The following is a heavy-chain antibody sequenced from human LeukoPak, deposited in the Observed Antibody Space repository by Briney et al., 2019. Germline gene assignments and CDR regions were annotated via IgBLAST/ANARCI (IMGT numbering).Heavy chain of an antibody. CDR2: INLGDPDT. J-gene: IGHJ6*02. V-gene: IGHV5-51*01. CDR3: ARQVSVDTAVVNYYYYYGMDV. D-gene: IGHD5-18*01. CDR1: GYSFTSYW. Sequence: HGESLKISCKGSGYSFTSYWIGWVRQMPGKGLEWMGIINLGDPDTRYSPSFQGRVTISADKSINTAYLQWSSLKASDTAMYYCARQVSVDTAVVNYYYYYGMDVWGQGTTVTVSS.